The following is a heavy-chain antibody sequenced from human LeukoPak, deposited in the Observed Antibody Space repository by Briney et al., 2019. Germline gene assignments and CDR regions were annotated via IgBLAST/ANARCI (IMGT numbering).Heavy chain of an antibody. V-gene: IGHV4-59*01. Sequence: SETLSLTCTGSGGSISSYYWSWIRQPPGKGLEWIGYIYYSGSTNYNPSLKSRVTISVDTSKNQFSLKLSSVTAADTAVYYCARVFDFWSGYYQGYYFDYWGQGTLVTVSS. CDR2: IYYSGST. D-gene: IGHD3-3*01. CDR1: GGSISSYY. CDR3: ARVFDFWSGYYQGYYFDY. J-gene: IGHJ4*02.